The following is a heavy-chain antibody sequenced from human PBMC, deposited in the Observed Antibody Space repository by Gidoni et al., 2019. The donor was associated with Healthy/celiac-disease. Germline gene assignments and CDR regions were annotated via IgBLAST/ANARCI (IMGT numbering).Heavy chain of an antibody. CDR3: AKDGHDSSGYFEGHLDY. V-gene: IGHV3-30*18. CDR1: GFTFSSYG. Sequence: QVQLVESVGGVVQPVRSLRLSCAASGFTFSSYGMHWVRQAPGKGLEGVAVISYDGSNKYYADSVKGRFTISRDNSKNTLYLQMNSLRAEDTAVYYCAKDGHDSSGYFEGHLDYWGQGTLVTVSS. CDR2: ISYDGSNK. J-gene: IGHJ4*02. D-gene: IGHD3-22*01.